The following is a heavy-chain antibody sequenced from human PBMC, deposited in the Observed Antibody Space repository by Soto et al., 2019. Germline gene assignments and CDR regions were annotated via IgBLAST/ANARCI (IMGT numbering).Heavy chain of an antibody. J-gene: IGHJ4*02. CDR1: GGSINTYY. CDR3: RRNWLLVAGRFHIDY. Sequence: KPSETLSLTCTVSGGSINTYYWCWFRQPPGKGLEWIGYVDYSGNSDSSPSLKSRVTISIDTSKKQVSLKLNSVTSAETAVYYCRRNWLLVAGRFHIDYWGQGIPVTVSS. V-gene: IGHV4-59*01. D-gene: IGHD6-19*01. CDR2: VDYSGNS.